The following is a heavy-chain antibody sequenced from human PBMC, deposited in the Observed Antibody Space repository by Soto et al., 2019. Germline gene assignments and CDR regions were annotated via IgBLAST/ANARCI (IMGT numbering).Heavy chain of an antibody. CDR3: ATWRGNWYAVDY. J-gene: IGHJ4*02. V-gene: IGHV3-33*01. D-gene: IGHD6-13*01. Sequence: QVQLVESGGGVVQTGGSLRLSCAASGLTFRNYGTHWVRQVPGKGLEWVAVIWYDGSKKNYADSVKGRFTISRDNSKNTLYLQMNSLRAEDTAVYYCATWRGNWYAVDYWGQGALVTVSS. CDR2: IWYDGSKK. CDR1: GLTFRNYG.